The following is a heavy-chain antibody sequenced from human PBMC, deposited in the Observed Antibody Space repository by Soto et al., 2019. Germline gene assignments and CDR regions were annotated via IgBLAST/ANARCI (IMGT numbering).Heavy chain of an antibody. CDR2: IYYSGST. Sequence: SETLSLTCTVSGGSISSSSYYWGWIRQPPGKGLEWIGSIYYSGSTYYNTSLKSRVTISVDTSKNQFSLKLSSVTAADTAVYYCASLWFGELLVYDYWGQGTLVT. D-gene: IGHD3-10*01. CDR1: GGSISSSSYY. J-gene: IGHJ4*02. V-gene: IGHV4-39*01. CDR3: ASLWFGELLVYDY.